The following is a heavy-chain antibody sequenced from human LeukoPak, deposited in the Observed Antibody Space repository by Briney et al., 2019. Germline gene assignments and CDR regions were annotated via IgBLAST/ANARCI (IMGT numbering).Heavy chain of an antibody. CDR2: ISAYNGNT. CDR1: GYTFTSYG. Sequence: ASVKVSCKASGYTFTSYGISWVRQAPGQGLEWMGWISAYNGNTNYAQKLQGRVTMTTDTSTSTAYMELRSLRSDDTAVYYCARLGSGSYFYYYYYRDVWGKGTTVTVSS. CDR3: ARLGSGSYFYYYYYRDV. J-gene: IGHJ6*03. D-gene: IGHD3-10*01. V-gene: IGHV1-18*01.